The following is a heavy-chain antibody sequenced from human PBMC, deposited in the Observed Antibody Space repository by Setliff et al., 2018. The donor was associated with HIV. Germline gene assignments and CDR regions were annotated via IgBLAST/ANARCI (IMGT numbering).Heavy chain of an antibody. CDR3: ARGRRSTSSYYYYYYMDV. D-gene: IGHD2-2*01. J-gene: IGHJ6*03. V-gene: IGHV4-59*01. CDR1: GGSISSYY. Sequence: PSETLSLTCTVSGGSISSYYWSWIRQPPGKGLEWIGYIYYSGSTNYNPSLKSRVTISVDTSKNQFSLKLSSATAADTAVYYCARGRRSTSSYYYYYYMDVWGKGTTVTVSS. CDR2: IYYSGST.